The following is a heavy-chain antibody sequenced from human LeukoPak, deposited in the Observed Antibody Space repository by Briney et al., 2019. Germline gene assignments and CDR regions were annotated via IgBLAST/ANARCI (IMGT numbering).Heavy chain of an antibody. V-gene: IGHV3-23*01. Sequence: GGSLRLSCAAAGITFDSYAMSWVRQAPGKGLEWISVISGSGGRTSYADSVKGRFIISRNNSKNTLHLQMHSLRAEDTAVYYCVKEKLAYCGGDCFGEYFQDWGQGTLVTVSS. CDR1: GITFDSYA. CDR3: VKEKLAYCGGDCFGEYFQD. J-gene: IGHJ1*01. CDR2: ISGSGGRT. D-gene: IGHD2-21*02.